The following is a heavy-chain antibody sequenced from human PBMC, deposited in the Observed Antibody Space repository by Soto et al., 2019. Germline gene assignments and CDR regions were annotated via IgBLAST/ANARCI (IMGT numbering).Heavy chain of an antibody. V-gene: IGHV1-18*01. CDR2: ISGYNGNT. CDR3: ARDKALKAAAGHPDY. CDR1: GYSFSRHG. J-gene: IGHJ4*02. Sequence: QVLLVQSGAEVRKPGASVKVSCETSGYSFSRHGITWVRQAPGQGLEWMGWISGYNGNTKYRQNLQDRVTMTTDTSTGTAYMEVRSLRSDDTAMYYCARDKALKAAAGHPDYWGQGTLVTVSS. D-gene: IGHD6-13*01.